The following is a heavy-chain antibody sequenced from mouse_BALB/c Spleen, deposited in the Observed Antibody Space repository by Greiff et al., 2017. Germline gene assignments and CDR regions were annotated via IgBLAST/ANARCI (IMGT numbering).Heavy chain of an antibody. D-gene: IGHD1-1*01. CDR2: IHYSGST. J-gene: IGHJ2*01. V-gene: IGHV3-1*02. CDR3: ARSYGSSYDY. CDR1: GYSITSGYS. Sequence: ESGPDLVKPSQSLSLTCTVTGYSITSGYSWPWIRQFPGNKLEWMGYIHYSGSTNYNPSLKSRISITRDTSKNQFFLQLNSVTTEDTATYYCARSYGSSYDYWGQGTTLTVSS.